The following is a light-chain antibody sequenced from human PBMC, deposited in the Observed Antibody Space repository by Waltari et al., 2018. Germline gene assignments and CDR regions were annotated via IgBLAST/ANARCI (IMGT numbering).Light chain of an antibody. J-gene: IGKJ4*01. CDR2: GVS. CDR1: QSVTAN. Sequence: EIVMTQFPATLSLSPGARATLSCRASQSVTANLAWYQQKPSQAPRLLIYGVSFRATDIPARFSGSGSGTDFTLTISSLQSEDFATYYCQHYNNWPLTFGGGTKVEIK. V-gene: IGKV3-15*01. CDR3: QHYNNWPLT.